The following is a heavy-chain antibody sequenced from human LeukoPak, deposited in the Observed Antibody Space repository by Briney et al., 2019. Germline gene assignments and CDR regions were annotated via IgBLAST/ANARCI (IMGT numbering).Heavy chain of an antibody. CDR2: IYYSGST. CDR1: GGSFSGYY. D-gene: IGHD1-26*01. J-gene: IGHJ4*02. V-gene: IGHV4-31*11. CDR3: ASYSGSYYAWTRYYFDY. Sequence: PSETLSLTCAVYGGSFSGYYWSWIRQHPGKGLEWIGYIYYSGSTYYNPSLKSRVTISVDTSKNQFSLKLSSVTAADTAVYYCASYSGSYYAWTRYYFDYWGQGTLVTVSS.